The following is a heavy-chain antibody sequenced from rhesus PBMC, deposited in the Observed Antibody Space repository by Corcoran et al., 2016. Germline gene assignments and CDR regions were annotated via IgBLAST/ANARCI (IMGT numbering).Heavy chain of an antibody. CDR1: GFTLSDYY. CDR2: ISNGGGST. Sequence: EVQLVESGGGLAEPGGSLRLSCAASGFTLSDYYMDWVRQAPGRGLEWVSRISNGGGSTWYADSVKGRFTMSRENAKNTLYLLMNSLRVEDKAVYYCARVRGYLDYWGQGVLVTVSS. CDR3: ARVRGYLDY. J-gene: IGHJ4*01. V-gene: IGHV3-178*01.